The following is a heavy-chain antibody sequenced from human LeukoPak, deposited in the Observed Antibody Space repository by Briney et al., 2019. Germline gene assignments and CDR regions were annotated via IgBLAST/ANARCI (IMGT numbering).Heavy chain of an antibody. J-gene: IGHJ6*03. V-gene: IGHV3-30*18. CDR3: AKDSGTTARYYYYYMDV. D-gene: IGHD1-1*01. CDR1: GFTFSSYG. CDR2: ISYDGSNK. Sequence: GGSLRLSCAASGFTFSSYGMHWVRQAPGKGLEWVAVISYDGSNKYYADSVKGRFTISRDNSKNTLYLQMNSLRAEDTAVYYCAKDSGTTARYYYYYMDVWGKGTTVTVSS.